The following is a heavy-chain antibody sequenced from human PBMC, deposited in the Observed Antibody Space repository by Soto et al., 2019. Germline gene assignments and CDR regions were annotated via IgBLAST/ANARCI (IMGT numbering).Heavy chain of an antibody. CDR3: ARSGAGSNVNFDY. Sequence: VXLVQSGAEVRTPGASVKVSCKASGYTFTSYDINWVRQATGQGPEWMGWMNPDSGHTGYVQKFQGRVTMTRNTAISTAYMELSSLRSEDTAVYYCARSGAGSNVNFDYWGQGTLVTVSS. CDR2: MNPDSGHT. CDR1: GYTFTSYD. D-gene: IGHD3-10*01. J-gene: IGHJ4*02. V-gene: IGHV1-8*01.